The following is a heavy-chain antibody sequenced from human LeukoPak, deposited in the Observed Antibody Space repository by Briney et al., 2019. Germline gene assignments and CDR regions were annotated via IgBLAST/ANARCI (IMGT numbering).Heavy chain of an antibody. D-gene: IGHD1-1*01. J-gene: IGHJ4*02. Sequence: GGSLRLSCAASGFTFSDYYMSWIRQAPGKGLEWVSSISGGGAGTYYADSVRGRFTISRDNSKNTLYLQMNSLRAEDTALYYCAKDFVRYNIQFDYWGQGALVTVSS. V-gene: IGHV3-23*01. CDR2: ISGGGAGT. CDR1: GFTFSDYY. CDR3: AKDFVRYNIQFDY.